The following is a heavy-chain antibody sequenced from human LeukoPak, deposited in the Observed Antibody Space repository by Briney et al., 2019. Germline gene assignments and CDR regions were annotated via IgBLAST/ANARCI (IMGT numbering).Heavy chain of an antibody. CDR3: TRDLRMADGGYYDSSGYYSRHYGMDV. V-gene: IGHV3-49*04. D-gene: IGHD3-22*01. Sequence: GGSLRLSCTASEFTFGDYAMSWVRQAPGKGLEWVGFTRSKAYGGTTEYAASVKGRFTISRDDPKSIAYLQMNSLKTEDTAVYYCTRDLRMADGGYYDSSGYYSRHYGMDVWGQGTTVTVSS. J-gene: IGHJ6*02. CDR2: TRSKAYGGTT. CDR1: EFTFGDYA.